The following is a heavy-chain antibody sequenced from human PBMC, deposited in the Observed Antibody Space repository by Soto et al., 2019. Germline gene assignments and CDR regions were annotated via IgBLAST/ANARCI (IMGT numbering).Heavy chain of an antibody. D-gene: IGHD2-2*01. J-gene: IGHJ4*02. V-gene: IGHV3-72*01. Sequence: EVQLVESGGGLVQPGGSLRLSCAASGFIFSDHYMDWVRQAPGKGLEWVGRLRDKANSYTTEYATSVKGRFSISGDDSKNSLYVQMNSLKTEDTAVYYCVRIPRGGYHYDYWGQGTLVTVSS. CDR1: GFIFSDHY. CDR2: LRDKANSYTT. CDR3: VRIPRGGYHYDY.